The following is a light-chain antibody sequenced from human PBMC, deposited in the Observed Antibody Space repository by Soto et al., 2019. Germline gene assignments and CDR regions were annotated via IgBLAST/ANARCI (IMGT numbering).Light chain of an antibody. CDR2: DAS. CDR1: QSISSW. Sequence: DIQMTQSPSTLSASVGDRVTITCRASQSISSWLAWYQQKPGKAPKLLIYDASYLESGVPSRFSGSGSGTEFTLTISSLQPDDFATYYCQQYNTYSTFGQGTKVEIK. V-gene: IGKV1-5*01. CDR3: QQYNTYST. J-gene: IGKJ1*01.